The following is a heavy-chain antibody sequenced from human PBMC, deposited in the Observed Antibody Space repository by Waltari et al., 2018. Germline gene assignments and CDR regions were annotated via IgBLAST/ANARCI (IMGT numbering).Heavy chain of an antibody. CDR3: ARDNFYSLDV. D-gene: IGHD3-3*01. CDR2: IKEDGSET. Sequence: EVQLVESGGGLVQPGGSLRLSCAASGFPFSDYWMTWVRQAPGKGLEWVATIKEDGSETRYVDSVKGRLTVSRDNAWNSLFLQMNTLRAEDTAVYYCARDNFYSLDVWGKGTTVTVSS. J-gene: IGHJ6*04. CDR1: GFPFSDYW. V-gene: IGHV3-7*01.